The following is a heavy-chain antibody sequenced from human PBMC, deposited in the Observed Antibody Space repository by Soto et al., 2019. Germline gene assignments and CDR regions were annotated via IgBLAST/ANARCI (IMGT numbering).Heavy chain of an antibody. Sequence: QVQLVESGGGVVQPGRSLRLSCAASGFTFSSYAMHWVRQAPGKGLEWVAVISYDGSNKYYADSVKGRFTISRDNSKNTLYLQMNSLRAEDTAVYYCARDRRIAAAGWFDYWGQGTLVTVSS. CDR3: ARDRRIAAAGWFDY. CDR1: GFTFSSYA. V-gene: IGHV3-30-3*01. J-gene: IGHJ4*02. CDR2: ISYDGSNK. D-gene: IGHD6-13*01.